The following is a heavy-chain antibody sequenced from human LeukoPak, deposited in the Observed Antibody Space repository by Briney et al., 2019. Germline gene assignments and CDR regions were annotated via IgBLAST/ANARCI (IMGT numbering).Heavy chain of an antibody. CDR3: ARDEGSYLNY. J-gene: IGHJ4*02. Sequence: GGSLRLSCAASGFTFSSYSMNWVRQAPGKGLEWVSSISSSSSYIYYADSVKGRFTISRDNAENSLYLQMDSLRAEDTAVYYCARDEGSYLNYWGQGTLVTVSS. V-gene: IGHV3-21*01. D-gene: IGHD3-10*01. CDR2: ISSSSSYI. CDR1: GFTFSSYS.